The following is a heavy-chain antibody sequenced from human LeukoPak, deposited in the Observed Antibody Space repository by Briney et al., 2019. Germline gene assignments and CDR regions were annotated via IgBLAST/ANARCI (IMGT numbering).Heavy chain of an antibody. CDR2: IYSGGST. Sequence: GGSLRLSSAASGFTVSSNYMSWVRQAPGKGLEWVSVIYSGGSTYYADSVKGRFTISRDNSKNTLYLQMNSLRAEDTAVYYCARVKAGYCSSTSCSRIDIWGQGTMVTVPS. CDR1: GFTVSSNY. V-gene: IGHV3-53*01. D-gene: IGHD2-2*01. CDR3: ARVKAGYCSSTSCSRIDI. J-gene: IGHJ3*02.